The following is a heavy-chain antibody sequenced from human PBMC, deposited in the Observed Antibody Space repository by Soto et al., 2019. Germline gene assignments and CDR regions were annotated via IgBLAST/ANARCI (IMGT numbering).Heavy chain of an antibody. J-gene: IGHJ4*02. Sequence: SETLSLTCAVYGGSFSGYYWSWIRQPPGKGLEWIGEINHSGSTNYNPSLRSRVTISVDTSKNQFSLKLSSVTAADTAVYYCARGGYSGYDVADYYFDYWGQGTLVTVSS. CDR1: GGSFSGYY. CDR2: INHSGST. CDR3: ARGGYSGYDVADYYFDY. D-gene: IGHD5-12*01. V-gene: IGHV4-34*01.